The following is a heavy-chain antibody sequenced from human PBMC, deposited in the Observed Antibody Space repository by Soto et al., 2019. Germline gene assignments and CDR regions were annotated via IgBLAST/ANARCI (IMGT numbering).Heavy chain of an antibody. CDR3: ARERGITIFGVDTGGMDV. CDR1: GGSISSGGYY. D-gene: IGHD3-3*01. V-gene: IGHV4-31*03. CDR2: IYYSGST. J-gene: IGHJ6*02. Sequence: PSETLSLTCTVSGGSISSGGYYWSWIRQHPGKGPEWIGYIYYSGSTYYNPSLKSRVTISVDTSKNQFSLKLSSVTAADTAVYYCARERGITIFGVDTGGMDVWGQGTTVTVSS.